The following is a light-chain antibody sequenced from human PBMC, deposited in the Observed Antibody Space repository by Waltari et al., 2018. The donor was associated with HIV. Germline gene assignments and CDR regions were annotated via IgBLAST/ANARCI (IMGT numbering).Light chain of an antibody. J-gene: IGKJ2*01. CDR1: QSLVSSDGNTY. CDR2: KVS. CDR3: MQGTHWPPYT. Sequence: DVVMTQSPLSLPVTLGQPAYMSCRSSQSLVSSDGNTYLIWFHQRPGQSPRRLIYKVSERDSGVPDRFSGSGSGTDFTLEISRVEAEDVGVYYCMQGTHWPPYTFGQGTKLEIK. V-gene: IGKV2-30*01.